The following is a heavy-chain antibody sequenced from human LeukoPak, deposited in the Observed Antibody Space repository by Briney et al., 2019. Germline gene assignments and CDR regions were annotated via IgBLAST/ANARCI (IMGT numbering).Heavy chain of an antibody. CDR3: ARSKWWGEYEYYFGY. J-gene: IGHJ4*02. V-gene: IGHV4-61*02. CDR2: IYTSGST. D-gene: IGHD3-10*01. Sequence: SQTLSLTCTVSGGSISSGSYYWSWIRQPAGKGLEWIGRIYTSGSTNYNPSLKSRVTISVDTSKNQFSLKLSSVTAADTAVYYCARSKWWGEYEYYFGYWGQGTLVTVSS. CDR1: GGSISSGSYY.